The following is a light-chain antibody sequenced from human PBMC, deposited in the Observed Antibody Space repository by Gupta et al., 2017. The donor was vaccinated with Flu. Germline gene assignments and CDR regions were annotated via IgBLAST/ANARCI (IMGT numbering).Light chain of an antibody. CDR1: QSISSY. CDR3: QQSYSTPCI. J-gene: IGKJ2*01. CDR2: AAS. Sequence: DIQMTQSPSSLSASVGDRVTITCRASQSISSYLNWYQQKPGKAPKFLIYAASSLQSGVPSRFSGSGSGTDFTLTISSLQPEDFATYYCQQSYSTPCIFGQGTKMEIK. V-gene: IGKV1-39*01.